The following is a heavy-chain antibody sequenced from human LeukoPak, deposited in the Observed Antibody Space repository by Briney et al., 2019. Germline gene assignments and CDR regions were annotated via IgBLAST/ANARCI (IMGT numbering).Heavy chain of an antibody. V-gene: IGHV3-7*01. Sequence: SGGSLRLSCAASGFTFSSYWMSWVRQAPGKGLEWVANIKQDGSEKYYVDSVKGRFTISRDNAKNSLYLRMNSLRAEDTAVYYCARVYYYGSGTMFDPWGQGTLVTVSS. D-gene: IGHD3-10*01. CDR1: GFTFSSYW. J-gene: IGHJ5*02. CDR3: ARVYYYGSGTMFDP. CDR2: IKQDGSEK.